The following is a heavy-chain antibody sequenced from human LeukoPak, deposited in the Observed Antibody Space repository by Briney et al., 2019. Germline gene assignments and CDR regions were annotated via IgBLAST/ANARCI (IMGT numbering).Heavy chain of an antibody. Sequence: LPGGSLRLSCAASGCTFSSYWMSWVRQAPGKGLEWVANIKQDGSEKYYVDSVKGRFTISRDNAKNSLYLQMNSLRAEDTAVYYCAGDRIAVAGTGTDYYYYYYGMDVWGQGTTVTVSS. J-gene: IGHJ6*02. V-gene: IGHV3-7*01. CDR3: AGDRIAVAGTGTDYYYYYYGMDV. D-gene: IGHD6-19*01. CDR1: GCTFSSYW. CDR2: IKQDGSEK.